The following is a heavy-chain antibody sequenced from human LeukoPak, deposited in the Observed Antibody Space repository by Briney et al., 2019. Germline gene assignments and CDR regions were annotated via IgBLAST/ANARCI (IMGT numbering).Heavy chain of an antibody. CDR1: GYTFTSYD. J-gene: IGHJ6*02. D-gene: IGHD1-26*01. CDR2: MNPNSGNT. CDR3: AAPWEAKYYYYGMDV. Sequence: ASVKVSCKASGYTFTSYDINWVRQATGQGLEWMGWMNPNSGNTGYAQKFQGRVTITADESTSTAYMELSSLRSEDTAVYYCAAPWEAKYYYYGMDVWGQGTTVTVSS. V-gene: IGHV1-8*01.